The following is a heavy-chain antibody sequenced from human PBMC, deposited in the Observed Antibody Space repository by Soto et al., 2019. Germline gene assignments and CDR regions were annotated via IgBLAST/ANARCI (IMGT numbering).Heavy chain of an antibody. J-gene: IGHJ3*02. V-gene: IGHV3-21*01. CDR3: ARPLKVPAAISEAFDI. Sequence: PGGSMRLSCAASGFTFSSYSMNWVRQTPGKGLEWVSSISSSSSYIYYADSVKGRFTISRDNAKNSLYLQMNSLRAEDTAVYYYARPLKVPAAISEAFDIWGQGTMVTVSS. D-gene: IGHD2-2*02. CDR1: GFTFSSYS. CDR2: ISSSSSYI.